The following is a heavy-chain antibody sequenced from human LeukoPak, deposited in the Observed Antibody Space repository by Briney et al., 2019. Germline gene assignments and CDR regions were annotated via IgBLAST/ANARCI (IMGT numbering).Heavy chain of an antibody. CDR3: AGVVAATAAWFDP. D-gene: IGHD2-15*01. CDR1: GYTFTSYA. CDR2: INAGNGNT. Sequence: ASVKVSCKASGYTFTSYAMHWVRQAPGQRLEWMEWINAGNGNTKYSQKFQGRVTITRDTSASTAYMELSSLRSEDTAVYYCAGVVAATAAWFDPWGQGTLVTVSS. J-gene: IGHJ5*02. V-gene: IGHV1-3*01.